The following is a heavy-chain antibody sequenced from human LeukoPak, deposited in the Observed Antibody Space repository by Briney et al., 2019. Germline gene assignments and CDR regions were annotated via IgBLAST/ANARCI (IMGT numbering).Heavy chain of an antibody. CDR1: GFTFSAYW. CDR3: ARTFVRETAIRDYFYYYRDV. D-gene: IGHD5-18*01. CDR2: LAPDGAQK. J-gene: IGHJ6*03. V-gene: IGHV3-7*01. Sequence: GGSLRLSCAASGFTFSAYWMTWVRQAPGKGLEWVATLAPDGAQKYYVDSLKGRFTISRDNAKNSLYLQLNSLRAEDTAVYYCARTFVRETAIRDYFYYYRDVWGNGTTVIVSS.